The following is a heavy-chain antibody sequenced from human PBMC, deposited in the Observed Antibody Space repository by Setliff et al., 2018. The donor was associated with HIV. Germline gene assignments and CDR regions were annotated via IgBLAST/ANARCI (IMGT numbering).Heavy chain of an antibody. Sequence: ASVKVSCKASGGTFSSYAISWVRQAPGQGLEWMGGIIPILGIANYAQKFQGRVTITADESTTTAYMELSSLRSEDTAVYYFRGALGGHCSGGSCYFDYWCQGTLVTVSS. V-gene: IGHV1-69*10. CDR2: IIPILGIA. D-gene: IGHD2-15*01. J-gene: IGHJ4*02. CDR1: GGTFSSYA. CDR3: RGALGGHCSGGSCYFDY.